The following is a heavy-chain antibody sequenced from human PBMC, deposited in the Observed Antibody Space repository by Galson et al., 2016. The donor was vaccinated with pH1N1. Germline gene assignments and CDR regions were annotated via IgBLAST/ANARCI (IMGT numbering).Heavy chain of an antibody. Sequence: IGNGYYWGWIRQPPGKGLEWIGSIYQSGSTDYNPSLKSRVTIAVDTSKNQFSLKLSSVTTADSALYYCARQSAVAGTGKFDYWGQGTLVTVSS. CDR1: IGNGYY. D-gene: IGHD6-19*01. J-gene: IGHJ4*02. V-gene: IGHV4-38-2*01. CDR2: IYQSGST. CDR3: ARQSAVAGTGKFDY.